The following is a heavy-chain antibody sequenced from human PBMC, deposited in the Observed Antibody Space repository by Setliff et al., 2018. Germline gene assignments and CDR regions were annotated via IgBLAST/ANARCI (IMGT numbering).Heavy chain of an antibody. J-gene: IGHJ2*01. Sequence: ASVKVSCKASGYTFNNYDINWVRQAPGQGLEWMGWINPSSGKTGYALNFQGRVTMTKNTSIATAYMDLSGLMSEDTAGYYCATGPINNDVWGRGTLVTVSS. CDR3: ATGPINNDV. CDR2: INPSSGKT. V-gene: IGHV1-8*02. CDR1: GYTFNNYD.